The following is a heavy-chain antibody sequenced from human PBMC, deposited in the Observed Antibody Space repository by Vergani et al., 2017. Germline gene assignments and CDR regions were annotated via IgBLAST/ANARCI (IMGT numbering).Heavy chain of an antibody. D-gene: IGHD3-10*01. CDR2: MYLSGST. CDR3: AGVADFDGLGSRLLDL. J-gene: IGHJ5*02. CDR1: GGSMSGYY. Sequence: QVRLQESGPGLVKPSETLSLTCSVSGGSMSGYYWCWIRQPPGKELEWVGDMYLSGSTNYNPSLETRVTISGDTSKTQFSLELNSVTDADTAVDYCAGVADFDGLGSRLLDLWGQGILVTVSS. V-gene: IGHV4-59*01.